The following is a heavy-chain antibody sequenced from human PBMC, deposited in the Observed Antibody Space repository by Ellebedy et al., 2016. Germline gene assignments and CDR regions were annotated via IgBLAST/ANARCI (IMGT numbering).Heavy chain of an antibody. D-gene: IGHD6-19*01. J-gene: IGHJ4*02. CDR2: INACNGST. CDR3: ASGSGGTQGLVGGFFGY. CDR1: GYTFSTYD. V-gene: IGHV1-3*01. Sequence: ASVKVSXKASGYTFSTYDIQWVRQAPGERLEWMGGINACNGSTKYSQKIQGRVTFIRDTFATTDYMELSSLKSEDTAVYFCASGSGGTQGLVGGFFGYWGQGTPVIVSS.